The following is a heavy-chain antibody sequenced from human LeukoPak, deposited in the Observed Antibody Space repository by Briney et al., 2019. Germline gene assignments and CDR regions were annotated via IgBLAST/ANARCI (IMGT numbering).Heavy chain of an antibody. Sequence: ASVKVSCKASGYTFTSYDINWVRQATGQGLEWMGWRNPNSGNTGYAQKFQGRVTMTRNTSISTAYMELSSLRSEDTAVYYCARTPLPTYYDFWSGYSDFDYWGQGTLVTVSS. CDR1: GYTFTSYD. J-gene: IGHJ4*02. CDR2: RNPNSGNT. V-gene: IGHV1-8*01. CDR3: ARTPLPTYYDFWSGYSDFDY. D-gene: IGHD3-3*01.